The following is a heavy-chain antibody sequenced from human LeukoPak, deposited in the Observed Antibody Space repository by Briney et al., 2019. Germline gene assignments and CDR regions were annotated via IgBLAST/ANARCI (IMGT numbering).Heavy chain of an antibody. V-gene: IGHV3-48*01. J-gene: IGHJ4*02. CDR1: GFTFNGYS. D-gene: IGHD5-18*01. Sequence: GGSLRPSCAASGFTFNGYSMNWVRQAPGKGLEWISYISSSGITMAYADSVRGRFTISRANAKNSLYLQMNSLRVEDTAVYYCARETRYTSDCWGQGTLVTVSS. CDR2: ISSSGITM. CDR3: ARETRYTSDC.